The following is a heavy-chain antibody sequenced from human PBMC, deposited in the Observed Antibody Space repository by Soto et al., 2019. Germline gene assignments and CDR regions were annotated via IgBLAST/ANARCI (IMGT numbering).Heavy chain of an antibody. CDR1: GGTFSRHA. CDR3: ARGWGYDSNDYYYAY. V-gene: IGHV1-69*01. CDR2: IIPIFGTA. Sequence: QVQLVQSGAEVRKPGSSVKVSCKASGGTFSRHAISWVRQAPGQGLEWMGGIIPIFGTANHAQKFQGRVTIIADESTSTVYMELSSLRSEDTAMYYCARGWGYDSNDYYYAYWGQGTLDIVSS. J-gene: IGHJ4*02. D-gene: IGHD3-22*01.